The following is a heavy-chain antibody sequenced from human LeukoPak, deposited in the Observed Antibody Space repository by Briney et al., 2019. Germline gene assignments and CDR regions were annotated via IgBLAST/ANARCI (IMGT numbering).Heavy chain of an antibody. V-gene: IGHV3-23*01. D-gene: IGHD6-19*01. Sequence: GGSMRLSCAASGFTFSSYAMSWVRQAPGKGLEWVSAISGSGGSTYYADSVKGRFTISRDNSKNTLYLQMNSLRAEDTAVYYCAKDPGQWLVQGAFDIWGQGTMVTVSS. CDR1: GFTFSSYA. CDR2: ISGSGGST. J-gene: IGHJ3*02. CDR3: AKDPGQWLVQGAFDI.